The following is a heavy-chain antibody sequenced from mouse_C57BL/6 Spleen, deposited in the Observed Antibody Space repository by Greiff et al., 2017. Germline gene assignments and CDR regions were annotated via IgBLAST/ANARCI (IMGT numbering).Heavy chain of an antibody. V-gene: IGHV1-4*01. Sequence: VQLQQSGAELARPGASVKMSCKASGYTFTSYTMHWVKQRPGQGLEWIGYINPSSGYTKYNQKFKDKATVTADKSSSTAYMQLSSLTSEDSAVYYCARPYGPRYVDVWGTGTTVTVSS. CDR3: ARPYGPRYVDV. CDR1: GYTFTSYT. D-gene: IGHD1-1*02. CDR2: INPSSGYT. J-gene: IGHJ1*03.